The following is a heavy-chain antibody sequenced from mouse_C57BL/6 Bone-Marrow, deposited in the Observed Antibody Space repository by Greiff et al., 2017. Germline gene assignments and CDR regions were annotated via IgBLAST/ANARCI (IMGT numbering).Heavy chain of an antibody. J-gene: IGHJ3*01. CDR3: VRHERLTTGFAY. Sequence: DVMLVESGGGLVQPKGSLKLSCAASGFSFNTYAMNWVRQAPGKGLEWVARIRSKSNNYATYYADSVKDRFTISRDDSESMLYLQMNNLKTEDTAMYYCVRHERLTTGFAYWGQGTLVTVSA. V-gene: IGHV10-1*01. D-gene: IGHD1-1*01. CDR2: IRSKSNNYAT. CDR1: GFSFNTYA.